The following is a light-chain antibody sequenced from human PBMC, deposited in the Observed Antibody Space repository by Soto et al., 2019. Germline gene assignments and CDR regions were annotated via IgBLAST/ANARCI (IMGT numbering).Light chain of an antibody. CDR2: DAS. CDR3: QQRSNWPQWT. J-gene: IGKJ1*01. CDR1: QSVSSY. V-gene: IGKV3-11*01. Sequence: EIVLTQSPGTLSLSPGERATLYCRASQSVSSYLAWYQQKPGQAPRLLIYDASHRATGIPARFSGSGSGTDFTLTISSLEPEDFAVYYCQQRSNWPQWTFGQGTKVDIK.